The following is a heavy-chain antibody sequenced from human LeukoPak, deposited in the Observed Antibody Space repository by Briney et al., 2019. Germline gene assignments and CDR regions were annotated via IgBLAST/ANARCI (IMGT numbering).Heavy chain of an antibody. CDR1: GFTFSSYS. CDR2: ISSSSSYI. V-gene: IGHV3-21*01. CDR3: ARDLARNYYGSGSYNYGMDV. J-gene: IGHJ6*02. Sequence: GGSLRLSCAASGFTFSSYSMNWVRQAPGKGLEWVSSISSSSSYIYYADSVKGRFTISRDNAKNSLYLQTNSLRAEDTAVYYCARDLARNYYGSGSYNYGMDVWGQGTTVTVSS. D-gene: IGHD3-10*01.